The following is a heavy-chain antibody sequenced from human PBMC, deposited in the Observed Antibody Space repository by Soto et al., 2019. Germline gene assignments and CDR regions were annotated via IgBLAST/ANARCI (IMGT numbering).Heavy chain of an antibody. CDR1: GGTFSRHA. D-gene: IGHD3-22*01. J-gene: IGHJ4*02. CDR3: ARGWGYDSNDYYYAY. Sequence: QVQLVQSGAEVRKPGSSVKVSCKASGGTFSRHAIIWVRQAPGQGLEWMGGIIPIFGTANHAQKLQGRVTIIADEATSTVYMELSSLRSEDTAMYYCARGWGYDSNDYYYAYWGQGTLFIVSS. V-gene: IGHV1-69*01. CDR2: IIPIFGTA.